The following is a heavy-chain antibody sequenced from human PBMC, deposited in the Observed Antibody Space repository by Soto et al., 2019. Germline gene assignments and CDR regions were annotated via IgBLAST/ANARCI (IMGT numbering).Heavy chain of an antibody. Sequence: QVQLQQWGAGPLRPLETLSLTCGVSGGSFSGYYWAWIRQSPGEGLEWIGEVNDRGSINYNPSLKSRVRISVDTSKKHYSLNLSSVTAAETAVYYCARESHDILTGPPWVWYFDLWGRGTLVTVSS. D-gene: IGHD3-9*01. J-gene: IGHJ2*01. CDR3: ARESHDILTGPPWVWYFDL. CDR2: VNDRGSI. CDR1: GGSFSGYY. V-gene: IGHV4-34*01.